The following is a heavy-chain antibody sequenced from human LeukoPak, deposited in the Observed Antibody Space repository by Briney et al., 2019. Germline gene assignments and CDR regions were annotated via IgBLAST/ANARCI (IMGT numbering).Heavy chain of an antibody. V-gene: IGHV1-69*01. J-gene: IGHJ4*02. Sequence: SVKVSCKASGGTFSSYAISWVRQAPGQGLEWMGGIIPIFGTANYAQKFQGRVTITADESTSTAHMELSSLRSEDTAVYYCASQGIVGATRYFDYWGQGTLVTVSS. CDR3: ASQGIVGATRYFDY. CDR1: GGTFSSYA. D-gene: IGHD1-26*01. CDR2: IIPIFGTA.